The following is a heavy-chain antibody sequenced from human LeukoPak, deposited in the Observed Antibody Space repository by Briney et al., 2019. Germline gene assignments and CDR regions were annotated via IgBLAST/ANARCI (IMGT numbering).Heavy chain of an antibody. J-gene: IGHJ5*02. V-gene: IGHV4-30-2*01. CDR2: IYHSGST. Sequence: PSETLSLTCAVSGGSISSGGYSWSWLRQPPGKGLEWIGYIYHSGSTYYNPSLKSRVTISVDRSKNQFSLKLSSVTAADTAVYYCARAYCSSTSCFEFDPWGQGTLVTVSS. CDR1: GGSISSGGYS. D-gene: IGHD2-2*01. CDR3: ARAYCSSTSCFEFDP.